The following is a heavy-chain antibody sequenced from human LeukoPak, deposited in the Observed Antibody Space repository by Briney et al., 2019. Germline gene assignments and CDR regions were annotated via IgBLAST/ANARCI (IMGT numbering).Heavy chain of an antibody. CDR3: ARGDCSGGSCYLPEYLQH. CDR1: GYTFNGYN. V-gene: IGHV1-18*04. J-gene: IGHJ1*01. CDR2: ITAYNGYT. D-gene: IGHD2-15*01. Sequence: GASVKVSCKASGYTFNGYNMQWLREAPGQGLEWMGWITAYNGYTTYAQKLQGRVTMTTDTSTNTAYMELRSLKSDDTAVYYCARGDCSGGSCYLPEYLQHWGQGTLVTVSS.